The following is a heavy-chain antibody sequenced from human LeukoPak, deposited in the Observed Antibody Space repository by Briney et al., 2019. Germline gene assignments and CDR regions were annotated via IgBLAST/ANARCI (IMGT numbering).Heavy chain of an antibody. Sequence: GRSLRLSCAASGFTFSSYAMHWVRQAPGKGLEWVAAISYDGSNKYYADSVKGRFTISRDNSKNTLYLQMNSLRAEDTAVYYCARESLSSGSFDYWGQGTLVTVSS. J-gene: IGHJ4*02. V-gene: IGHV3-30-3*01. CDR3: ARESLSSGSFDY. CDR2: ISYDGSNK. D-gene: IGHD6-19*01. CDR1: GFTFSSYA.